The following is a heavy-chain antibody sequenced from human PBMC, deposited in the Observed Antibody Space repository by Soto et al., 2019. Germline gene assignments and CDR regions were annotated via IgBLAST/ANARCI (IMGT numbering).Heavy chain of an antibody. V-gene: IGHV4-34*01. CDR3: ARGPFRYPYDY. D-gene: IGHD2-21*01. CDR1: GGSFSGYY. J-gene: IGHJ4*02. CDR2: INHSGST. Sequence: QVKLQQWGAGLLKPSETLSLTCAVYGGSFSGYYWSWIRQPPGKGLEWIGEINHSGSTNYNPSLKSRVTISVDPSKNQFSLKLSSVTAADTAVYYCARGPFRYPYDYWGQGTLVTVSS.